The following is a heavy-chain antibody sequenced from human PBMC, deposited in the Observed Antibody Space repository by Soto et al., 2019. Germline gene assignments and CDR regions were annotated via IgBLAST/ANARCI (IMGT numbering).Heavy chain of an antibody. J-gene: IGHJ6*02. CDR2: IYYTGST. CDR3: ASSPVSGIYYAMDV. CDR1: GGSISSGGYY. D-gene: IGHD6-19*01. Sequence: SETLSLTCTVSGGSISSGGYYWSWIRQHPGKGLEWIGNIYYTGSTHYDPSLKSRITISLDTSKNQISLKLSSVTAADTAVYYCASSPVSGIYYAMDVWGQGTTVTVSS. V-gene: IGHV4-31*03.